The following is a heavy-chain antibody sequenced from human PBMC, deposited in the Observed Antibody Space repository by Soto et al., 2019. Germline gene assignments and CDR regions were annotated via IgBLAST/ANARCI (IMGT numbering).Heavy chain of an antibody. Sequence: GASVKVSCKASGYTFTSYGISWVRQAPGQGLEWMGWISAYNGNTNYAQKLQGRVTMTTDTSTSTAYMELRSLRSDDTAVYYCARVSLVSITMIVVVSDRGFDYWGQGTLVTVSS. D-gene: IGHD3-22*01. CDR2: ISAYNGNT. J-gene: IGHJ4*02. V-gene: IGHV1-18*01. CDR1: GYTFTSYG. CDR3: ARVSLVSITMIVVVSDRGFDY.